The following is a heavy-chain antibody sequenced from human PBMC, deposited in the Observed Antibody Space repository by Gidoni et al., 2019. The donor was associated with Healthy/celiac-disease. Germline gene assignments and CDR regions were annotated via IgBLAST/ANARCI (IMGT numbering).Heavy chain of an antibody. Sequence: QVQLVESGGGVVQPGRSLRLPCAASGFTFSSYGMHWVRQAPGKGLEGVAVISYDGSNKYYADSVKGRFTISRDNSKNTLYLQMNSLRAEDTAVYYCAKLSFSRSPDAFDIWGQGTMVTVSS. V-gene: IGHV3-30*18. J-gene: IGHJ3*02. CDR1: GFTFSSYG. D-gene: IGHD3-16*02. CDR2: ISYDGSNK. CDR3: AKLSFSRSPDAFDI.